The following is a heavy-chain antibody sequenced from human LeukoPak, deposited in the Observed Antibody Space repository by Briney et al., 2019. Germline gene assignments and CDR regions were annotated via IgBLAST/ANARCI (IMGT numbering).Heavy chain of an antibody. Sequence: GGSLRLSCAVSGFTFSSYAMNWVRQAPGKGLEWVSAISGSGSTTYYADSVKGRFTMSRDNSKNTLFLQMNSLTAEDTAIYSCARPRLEYCSGGSCFDAFDIWGQGTMVTVSS. CDR1: GFTFSSYA. CDR2: ISGSGSTT. V-gene: IGHV3-23*01. CDR3: ARPRLEYCSGGSCFDAFDI. D-gene: IGHD2-15*01. J-gene: IGHJ3*02.